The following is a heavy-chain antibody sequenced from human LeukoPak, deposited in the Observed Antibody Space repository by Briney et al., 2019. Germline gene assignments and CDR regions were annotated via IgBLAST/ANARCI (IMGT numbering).Heavy chain of an antibody. Sequence: SETLSLTCTVSTASISSHYWNWIRQPPGKGLEWIGYISSSGTTAYNASLKSRVTISLDASRNEFSLKLTSMTAADTAVYYCARETTVIIPGRSDVFDIWGQGTMVAVSS. CDR3: ARETTVIIPGRSDVFDI. V-gene: IGHV4-59*11. CDR2: ISSSGTT. CDR1: TASISSHY. J-gene: IGHJ3*02. D-gene: IGHD4-17*01.